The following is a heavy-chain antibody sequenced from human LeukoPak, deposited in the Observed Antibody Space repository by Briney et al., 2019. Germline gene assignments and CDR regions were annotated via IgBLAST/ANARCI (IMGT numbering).Heavy chain of an antibody. CDR2: IYYSGST. D-gene: IGHD3-22*01. CDR3: ARTHDSSGTIDY. Sequence: SQTLSLTCTVSGGSISSYYWSWIRQPPGKGLEWIGYIYYSGSTNHNPSLKSRVTISVDTSKNQFSLKLSSVTAADTAVYYCARTHDSSGTIDYWGQGTLVTVSS. CDR1: GGSISSYY. J-gene: IGHJ4*02. V-gene: IGHV4-59*01.